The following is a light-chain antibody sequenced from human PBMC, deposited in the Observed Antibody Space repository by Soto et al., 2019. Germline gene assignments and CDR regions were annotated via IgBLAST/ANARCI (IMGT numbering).Light chain of an antibody. Sequence: VLTQPPSVSAAPGQKVTISCSGSSSNIGRTSVSWYQQLPETAPRLLIYENNKRPSGIPDRFSGSKSGTSATLVITGLQTGDEADYFCGTWDSNLSADIFGTGTKVTVL. J-gene: IGLJ1*01. CDR2: ENN. CDR3: GTWDSNLSADI. V-gene: IGLV1-51*02. CDR1: SSNIGRTS.